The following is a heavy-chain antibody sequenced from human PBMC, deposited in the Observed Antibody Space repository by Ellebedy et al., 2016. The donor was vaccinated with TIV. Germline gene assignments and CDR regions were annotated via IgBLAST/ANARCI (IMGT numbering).Heavy chain of an antibody. CDR2: IKQDGSEK. CDR3: ARDGVTTRFSLFDY. J-gene: IGHJ4*02. D-gene: IGHD4-11*01. V-gene: IGHV3-7*01. CDR1: GFTFSASW. Sequence: PGGSLRLSCAASGFTFSASWMTWVRQAPGQGLEWVANIKQDGSEKNYVDSVKGRFTISRDNAKNSLYLQMNSLRVEDTAVYYCARDGVTTRFSLFDYWGQGTLVTVSS.